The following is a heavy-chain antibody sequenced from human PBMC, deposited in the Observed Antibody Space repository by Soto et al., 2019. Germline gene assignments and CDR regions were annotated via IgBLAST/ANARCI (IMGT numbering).Heavy chain of an antibody. Sequence: QVQLQESGPGLVEPSQTLSLTCTVSGGSISGEGYYWSWIRQYSGRGLEWIGYIHYSGRTYYNPSLKCLVIISVDTSKTQLFLNLSSVTAADTAGYYCAMAWAATAGWANWFDSCGHGTLVTGSS. J-gene: IGHJ5*01. CDR2: IHYSGRT. CDR1: GGSISGEGYY. V-gene: IGHV4-31*01. D-gene: IGHD6-13*01. CDR3: AMAWAATAGWANWFDS.